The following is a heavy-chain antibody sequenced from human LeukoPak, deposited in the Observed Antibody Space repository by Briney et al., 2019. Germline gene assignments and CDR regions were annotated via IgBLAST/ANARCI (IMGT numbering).Heavy chain of an antibody. D-gene: IGHD4-17*01. J-gene: IGHJ2*01. V-gene: IGHV3-74*01. CDR2: ITGDGSST. CDR1: GFNVSSTY. Sequence: GGSLRLSCVASGFNVSSTYMNWVRQAPGKGLVWVSRITGDGSSTSYADSVKGRFTISRDNAKNTLYLQMISLRAEDTAVYYCARDTGWYFDLWGRGTLVTVSS. CDR3: ARDTGWYFDL.